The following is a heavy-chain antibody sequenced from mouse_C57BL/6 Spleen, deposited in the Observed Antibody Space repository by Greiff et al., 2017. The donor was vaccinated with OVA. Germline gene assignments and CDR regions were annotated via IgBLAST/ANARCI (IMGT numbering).Heavy chain of an antibody. D-gene: IGHD1-1*02. J-gene: IGHJ4*01. V-gene: IGHV3-6*01. CDR3: ARDPLLWRAMDY. Sequence: ESGPGLVKPSQSLSLTCSVTGSSITSGYYWNWIRQFPGNKLEWMGYISYDGSNNYNPSLKNRISITRDTSKNQFFLKLNSVTTEDTATYYCARDPLLWRAMDYWGQGTSVTVSS. CDR1: GSSITSGYY. CDR2: ISYDGSN.